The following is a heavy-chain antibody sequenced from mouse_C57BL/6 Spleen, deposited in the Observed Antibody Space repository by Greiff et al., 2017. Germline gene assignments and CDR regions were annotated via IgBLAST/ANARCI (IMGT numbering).Heavy chain of an antibody. CDR3: ARDYEYGCWYFDV. J-gene: IGHJ1*03. CDR2: ISSGGSYT. CDR1: GFTFSSYG. D-gene: IGHD2-4*01. Sequence: EVQVVESGGDLVKPGGSLKLSCAASGFTFSSYGMSWVRQTPDKRLEWVATISSGGSYTYYPDSVKGRFTISRDTAKNTLYLHMSSLKSEDTARYYCARDYEYGCWYFDVWGTGTTVTGSS. V-gene: IGHV5-6*01.